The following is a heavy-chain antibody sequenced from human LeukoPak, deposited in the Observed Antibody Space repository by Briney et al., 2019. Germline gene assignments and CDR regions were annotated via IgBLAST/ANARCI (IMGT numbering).Heavy chain of an antibody. V-gene: IGHV3-23*01. CDR1: GFTFSSYA. CDR2: ISGSGGST. Sequence: GGSLRLSCAASGFTFSSYAMSWVRQAPGKGLEWVSAISGSGGSTYYADSVKGRFTISRDNSKNTLYLQMNCLRAEDTAVYYCAKEMWGIVVVPAAMVAQVFDYWGQGTLVTVSS. J-gene: IGHJ4*02. CDR3: AKEMWGIVVVPAAMVAQVFDY. D-gene: IGHD2-2*01.